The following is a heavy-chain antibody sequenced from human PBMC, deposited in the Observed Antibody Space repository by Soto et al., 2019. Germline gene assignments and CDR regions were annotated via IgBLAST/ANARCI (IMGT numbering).Heavy chain of an antibody. CDR3: ARDYGETYGMDV. V-gene: IGHV4-30-4*01. D-gene: IGHD4-17*01. Sequence: SETLSLTCTVSGGSISSGDYYWSWIRQPPGKGLEWIGYIYYSGSTYYNPSLKSRVTISVDTSKNQFSLKLSSVTAADTAVYYCARDYGETYGMDVWGQGTTVTVSS. CDR2: IYYSGST. CDR1: GGSISSGDYY. J-gene: IGHJ6*02.